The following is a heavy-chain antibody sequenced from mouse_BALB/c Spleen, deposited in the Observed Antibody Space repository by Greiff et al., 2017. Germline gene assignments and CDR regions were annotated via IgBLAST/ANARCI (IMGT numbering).Heavy chain of an antibody. CDR1: GFTFSSYA. CDR2: ISSGGST. J-gene: IGHJ4*01. Sequence: DVMLVESGGGLVKPGGSLKLSCAASGFTFSSYAMSWVRQTPEKRLEWVASISSGGSTYYPDSVKGRFTISRDNARNILYLQMSSLRSEDTAMYYCAREGGTVVADAMDYWGQGTSVTVSS. D-gene: IGHD1-1*01. V-gene: IGHV5-6-5*01. CDR3: AREGGTVVADAMDY.